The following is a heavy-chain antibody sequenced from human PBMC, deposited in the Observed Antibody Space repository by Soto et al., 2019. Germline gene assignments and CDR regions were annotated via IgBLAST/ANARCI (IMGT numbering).Heavy chain of an antibody. Sequence: QVQLQQWGAGLLKPSETLSLTCAVYGGSFSGYYWSWIRQPPGKGLEWIGESNHSGSTNYNPSLKRRVPISVDTAKNQFARKRSSVTAADTAVYYCAGVKAAAGKSWYFDLWGRGTLVTVSS. CDR1: GGSFSGYY. D-gene: IGHD6-13*01. CDR2: SNHSGST. CDR3: AGVKAAAGKSWYFDL. J-gene: IGHJ2*01. V-gene: IGHV4-34*01.